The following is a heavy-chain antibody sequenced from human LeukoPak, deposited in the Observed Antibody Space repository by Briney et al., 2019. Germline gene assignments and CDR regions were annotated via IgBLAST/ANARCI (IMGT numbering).Heavy chain of an antibody. Sequence: GGSLRLSCAASGFTFSSYAMSWVRQAPGKGLEWVSAISGSGGSTYYADSVKGRFTISRDNSKNTLYLQMNSLRAEDTAVYYCXKELSRVGATTGDYWGQGTLVTVSS. CDR2: ISGSGGST. D-gene: IGHD1-26*01. CDR1: GFTFSSYA. J-gene: IGHJ4*02. CDR3: XKELSRVGATTGDY. V-gene: IGHV3-23*01.